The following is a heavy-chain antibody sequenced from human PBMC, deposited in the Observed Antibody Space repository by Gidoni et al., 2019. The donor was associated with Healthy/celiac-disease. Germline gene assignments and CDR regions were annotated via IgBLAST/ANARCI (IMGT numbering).Heavy chain of an antibody. D-gene: IGHD4-17*01. Sequence: EVQLVESGGGLVKPGGSLRLSCAASGFTFSSYSMNWVRQAPGKGLEWVSSSSRSSSYIYYADSVKGRFTISRDNAKNSLYLKMNSLRAEDTAVYYCARGGDYGDYWGQDYWGQGTLVTVSS. CDR1: GFTFSSYS. CDR2: SSRSSSYI. J-gene: IGHJ4*02. V-gene: IGHV3-21*01. CDR3: ARGGDYGDYWGQDY.